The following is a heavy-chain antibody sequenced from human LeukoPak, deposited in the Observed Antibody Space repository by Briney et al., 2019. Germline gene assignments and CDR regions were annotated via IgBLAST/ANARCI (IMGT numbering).Heavy chain of an antibody. CDR1: GFTFSTFP. J-gene: IGHJ6*03. CDR2: ISNDGRDT. CDR3: ARVGRVSIYPSYMDV. D-gene: IGHD6-6*01. Sequence: GGSLRLSCEASGFTFSTFPMHWVRQTPDKRLEWVAVISNDGRDTYYADSVKGRFTISRDNSKNTLYLQMNSLSPEDTAVVYCARVGRVSIYPSYMDVWGKGTTVTVSS. V-gene: IGHV3-30*04.